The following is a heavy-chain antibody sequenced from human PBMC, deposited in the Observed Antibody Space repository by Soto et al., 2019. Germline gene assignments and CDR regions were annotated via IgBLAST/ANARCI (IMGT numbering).Heavy chain of an antibody. CDR2: INHSGST. V-gene: IGHV4-34*01. Sequence: SETLSLTCAVYGGSFSGYYWSWIRQPPGKGLEWIGEINHSGSTNYNPSLKSRVTISVDTSKNQFSLKLSSVTAADTAVYYCARGVNIVVVPAAINYYYYMDVWGKGTTVPVSS. CDR3: ARGVNIVVVPAAINYYYYMDV. J-gene: IGHJ6*03. CDR1: GGSFSGYY. D-gene: IGHD2-2*01.